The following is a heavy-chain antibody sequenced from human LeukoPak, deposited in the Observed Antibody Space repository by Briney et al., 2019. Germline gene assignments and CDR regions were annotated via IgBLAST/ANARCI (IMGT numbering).Heavy chain of an antibody. D-gene: IGHD4-17*01. CDR3: ARGRYYLDS. CDR2: FNSDGSST. J-gene: IGHJ4*02. CDR1: GLTFSTYW. V-gene: IGHV3-74*01. Sequence: GGSLRLSCAASGLTFSTYWMRWVRQAPGKGLVWASRFNSDGSSTYYADSVKGRFTISRDNAKNTLYLQMNSLRAEDTAVYYCARGRYYLDSWGQGTLVTVSS.